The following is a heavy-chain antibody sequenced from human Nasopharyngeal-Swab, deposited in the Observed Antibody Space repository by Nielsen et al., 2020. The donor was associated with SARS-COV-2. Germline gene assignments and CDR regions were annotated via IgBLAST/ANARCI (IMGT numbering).Heavy chain of an antibody. J-gene: IGHJ4*02. CDR3: ARGLGDSSGYYDY. D-gene: IGHD3-22*01. CDR2: INPSGGST. Sequence: WVRQAPGQGLEWMGIINPSGGSTSYAQKFQGRVTMTRDTSTGTVYMELSSLRSEDTAVYYCARGLGDSSGYYDYWGQGTLVTVSS. V-gene: IGHV1-46*01.